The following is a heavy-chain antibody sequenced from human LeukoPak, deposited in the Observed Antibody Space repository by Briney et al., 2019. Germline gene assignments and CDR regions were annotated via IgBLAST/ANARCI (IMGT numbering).Heavy chain of an antibody. J-gene: IGHJ4*02. Sequence: ASVKVSCKASGYTFSDYYIHWVRQAPGQRLEWMGWINPNSGGTNYVEKFQGRVTMTGDTSIRTVYMELSSLTSDDTAVYYCARERRGNWNQDFDYWGQGTLVPVSS. V-gene: IGHV1-2*02. D-gene: IGHD1-1*01. CDR2: INPNSGGT. CDR3: ARERRGNWNQDFDY. CDR1: GYTFSDYY.